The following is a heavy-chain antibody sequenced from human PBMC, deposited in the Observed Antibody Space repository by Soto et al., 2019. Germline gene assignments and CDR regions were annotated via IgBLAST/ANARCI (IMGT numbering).Heavy chain of an antibody. J-gene: IGHJ4*02. V-gene: IGHV4-34*01. CDR1: GGSFSGYY. CDR3: ARGGAGYYDILTGYYQGGYFDY. D-gene: IGHD3-9*01. Sequence: SETLSLTCAVYGGSFSGYYWSWIRQPPGKGLEWIGEINHSGSTNYNPSLKSRVTISVDTSKNQFSLKRSSVTAADTAVYYCARGGAGYYDILTGYYQGGYFDYWGQGTLVTVSS. CDR2: INHSGST.